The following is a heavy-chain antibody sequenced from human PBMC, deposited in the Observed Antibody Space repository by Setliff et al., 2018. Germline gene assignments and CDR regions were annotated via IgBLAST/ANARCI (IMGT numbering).Heavy chain of an antibody. D-gene: IGHD3-10*01. Sequence: KTSETLSLTCTVSCGSISSSSYYWGWIRQPPGKGLEWIGSIYYSGSTYYNPSLKSRVTISVDTSKNQFSLKLSSVTAADTAVYYCARIHLLLWFGELSSGWFDPWGQGTLVTVSS. V-gene: IGHV4-39*07. CDR2: IYYSGST. J-gene: IGHJ5*02. CDR3: ARIHLLLWFGELSSGWFDP. CDR1: CGSISSSSYY.